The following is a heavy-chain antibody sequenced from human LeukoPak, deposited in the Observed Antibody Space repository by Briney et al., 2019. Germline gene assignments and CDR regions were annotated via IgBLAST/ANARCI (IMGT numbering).Heavy chain of an antibody. V-gene: IGHV5-51*01. CDR3: ARRRYDYYDSSGYYRLDAFDI. CDR1: GYRFTSYW. J-gene: IGHJ3*02. Sequence: GESLKISCKGSGYRFTSYWIGWVRPMPGKGLEWMGIIYPGDSDTRYSPSFQGQVTISADKSISTAYLQWSSLKASDTAMYYCARRRYDYYDSSGYYRLDAFDIWGQGTMVTVSS. CDR2: IYPGDSDT. D-gene: IGHD3-22*01.